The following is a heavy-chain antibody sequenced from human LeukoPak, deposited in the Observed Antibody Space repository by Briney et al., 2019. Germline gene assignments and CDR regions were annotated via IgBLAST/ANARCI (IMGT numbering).Heavy chain of an antibody. V-gene: IGHV1-2*02. CDR1: GYTFTRYY. Sequence: ASVKVSCKASGYTFTRYYMHWVRQAPGQGLEWRGWINPNSVGTNYAQKFQGRVTMTRDTSISTAYMELSRLRSDDTAVYYWARLYGSYFSSGGADWYFDLWGRGTLVTVSS. D-gene: IGHD2-15*01. CDR2: INPNSVGT. J-gene: IGHJ2*01. CDR3: ARLYGSYFSSGGADWYFDL.